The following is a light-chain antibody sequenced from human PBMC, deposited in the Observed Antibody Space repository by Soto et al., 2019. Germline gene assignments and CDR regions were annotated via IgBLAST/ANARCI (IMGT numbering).Light chain of an antibody. V-gene: IGKV4-1*01. J-gene: IGKJ4*01. CDR2: WAS. CDR1: QSLLFSSNKKNY. Sequence: DIVMTQSPASLAVSLGERATINCKSSQSLLFSSNKKNYVAWYQQRPGQPPKLLIYWASSRESGVPDRFTGSGSGTDFTLSISSLQAEDVAVYYCQQFYSSPLPFGGGTKVEIK. CDR3: QQFYSSPLP.